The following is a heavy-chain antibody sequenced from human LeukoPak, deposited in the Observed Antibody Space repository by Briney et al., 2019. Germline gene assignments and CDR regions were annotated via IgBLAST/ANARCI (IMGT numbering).Heavy chain of an antibody. Sequence: KSGGSLRLSCAASGFTFSCCSMKWVRQAPGKGLEWVASISSRSSYIYYADSVKGRFTISRDNAKNSLYLQMNSLRAEDTAVYYCARTSSGYSYYWGQGTLVTVSS. CDR3: ARTSSGYSYY. CDR2: ISSRSSYI. D-gene: IGHD3-22*01. CDR1: GFTFSCCS. V-gene: IGHV3-21*01. J-gene: IGHJ4*02.